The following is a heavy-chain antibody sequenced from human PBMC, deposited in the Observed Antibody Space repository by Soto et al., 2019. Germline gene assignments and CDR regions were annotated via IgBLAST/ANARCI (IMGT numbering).Heavy chain of an antibody. V-gene: IGHV3-11*06. J-gene: IGHJ4*02. CDR3: ARARDIVVVTAIPLGDY. CDR2: ISSSSSYT. Sequence: PGGSLRLSCAASGFTFSDYYMSWIRQAPGKGLEWVSYISSSSSYTNYADSVKGRFTISRDNAKNSLYLQMNSLRAEDTAVYYCARARDIVVVTAIPLGDYCGQGTLVTVSS. D-gene: IGHD2-21*02. CDR1: GFTFSDYY.